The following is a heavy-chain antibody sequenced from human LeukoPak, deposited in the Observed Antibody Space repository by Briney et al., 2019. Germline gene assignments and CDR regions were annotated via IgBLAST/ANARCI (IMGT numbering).Heavy chain of an antibody. V-gene: IGHV3-15*01. J-gene: IGHJ6*02. CDR3: TTDPNTEHFYYYGMDV. CDR1: GFTFSNAW. D-gene: IGHD1-14*01. CDR2: IKSKTDGGTT. Sequence: NPGGSLRLSCAASGFTFSNAWMSWVRRAPGKGLEWVGRIKSKTDGGTTDYAAPVKGRFTISRDDSKNTLYVQMNSLKSEDTAVYYCTTDPNTEHFYYYGMDVWGQGTTVTVSS.